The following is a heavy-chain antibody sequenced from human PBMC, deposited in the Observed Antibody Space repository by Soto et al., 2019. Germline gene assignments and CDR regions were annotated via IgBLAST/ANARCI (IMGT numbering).Heavy chain of an antibody. CDR3: AKGGRQCLFTSELSS. J-gene: IGHJ5*01. V-gene: IGHV3-30*18. CDR1: GFTFSDYA. D-gene: IGHD6-19*01. CDR2: VSHDGRNT. Sequence: VQLVESGGGVVQPGRSLRLSCAASGFTFSDYAMHWVRQAPGKGLEWVAVVSHDGRNTHYADSVKGRFTISRDSFKSTVSLEMTTLSAEDMAVYYCAKGGRQCLFTSELSSWGQGALVRVYS.